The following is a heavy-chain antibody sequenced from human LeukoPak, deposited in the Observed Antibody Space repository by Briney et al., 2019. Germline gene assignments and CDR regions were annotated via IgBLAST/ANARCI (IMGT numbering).Heavy chain of an antibody. CDR2: IWYDGSNK. D-gene: IGHD1-26*01. Sequence: GGSLRLSCAASGFTFSSYGMHWVRQAPGKGLEWVAVIWYDGSNKYYADSVKGRFTISRDNSKNTLYLQMNSLRAEDTAVYYCARAGHIPRGSPFLDWGQGTLVTVSS. CDR1: GFTFSSYG. V-gene: IGHV3-33*01. J-gene: IGHJ4*02. CDR3: ARAGHIPRGSPFLD.